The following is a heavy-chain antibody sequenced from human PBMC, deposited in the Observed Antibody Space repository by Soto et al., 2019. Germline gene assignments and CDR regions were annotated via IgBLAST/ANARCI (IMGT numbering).Heavy chain of an antibody. V-gene: IGHV4-30-4*01. D-gene: IGHD6-25*01. CDR2: IYYSGDT. CDR3: ASQSSVYYYYGMDV. CDR1: GENIISGDCY. J-gene: IGHJ6*02. Sequence: SVTKSVTCTVAGENIISGDCYWSWNNKTPGKGLEWIGYIYYSGDTNYNPSLKSRVTISVDTSKNQFSLKLSSVTAADTAVYYCASQSSVYYYYGMDVWGQGTTVTVSS.